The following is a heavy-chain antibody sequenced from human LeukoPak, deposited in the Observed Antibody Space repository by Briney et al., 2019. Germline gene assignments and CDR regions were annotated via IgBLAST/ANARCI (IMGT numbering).Heavy chain of an antibody. Sequence: GGSLRLSCAASGFTVSSNYMSWVRQAPGKGLEWVSVIYSGGSSYYADSVKGRFTISRDNSKNTLYLQMNSLRAEDTAVYYCARANPGYSSGWYFDYWGQGTLVTVSS. V-gene: IGHV3-53*01. CDR3: ARANPGYSSGWYFDY. CDR1: GFTVSSNY. CDR2: IYSGGSS. J-gene: IGHJ4*02. D-gene: IGHD6-19*01.